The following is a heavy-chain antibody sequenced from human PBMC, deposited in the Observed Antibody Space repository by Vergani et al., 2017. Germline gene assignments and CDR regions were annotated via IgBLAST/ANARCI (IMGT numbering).Heavy chain of an antibody. Sequence: QVQLVPSGTEVKTPGASVKVSCTASGYTFTNYDINWVRRATGQGLEWMGWMNTISGNTGFAQKFRGRVTITRDTSISTAYMELSSLRSEDTAIYYCSRVIVGCSRTNCFADHWGQGTLVTVSS. J-gene: IGHJ4*02. CDR2: MNTISGNT. CDR3: SRVIVGCSRTNCFADH. D-gene: IGHD2-2*01. V-gene: IGHV1-8*03. CDR1: GYTFTNYD.